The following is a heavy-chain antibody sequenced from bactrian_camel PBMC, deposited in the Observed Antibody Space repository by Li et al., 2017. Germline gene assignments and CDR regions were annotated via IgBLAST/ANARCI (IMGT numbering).Heavy chain of an antibody. J-gene: IGHJ4*01. CDR2: IYSAGGTT. D-gene: IGHD3*01. CDR3: VADDADDMTTIQALGATPRF. V-gene: IGHV3S25*01. Sequence: QLVESGGGLVQPGGSLRLPCAASGFTFSSYWMYWIRQAPGKGLEWVSTIYSAGGTTYLADSVKGRFTISRDNAKNTVYLQMNSLKPEDTAVYYCVADDADDMTTIQALGATPRFWGQGTQVTVS. CDR1: GFTFSSYW.